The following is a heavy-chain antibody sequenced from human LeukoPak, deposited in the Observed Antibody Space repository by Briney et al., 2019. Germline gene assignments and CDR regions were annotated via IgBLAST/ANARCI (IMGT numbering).Heavy chain of an antibody. D-gene: IGHD4-17*01. CDR1: GFTFSSYA. Sequence: RGSLRLSCGASGFTFSSYAMSWVRQAPGKGLEWVSAISGSGGGTYYADSVKGRFTISRDNSKNTLNLQMDSLRAEDTAVYYCAKSSTVTAPFDYWGQGTLVTVSS. V-gene: IGHV3-23*01. CDR2: ISGSGGGT. J-gene: IGHJ4*02. CDR3: AKSSTVTAPFDY.